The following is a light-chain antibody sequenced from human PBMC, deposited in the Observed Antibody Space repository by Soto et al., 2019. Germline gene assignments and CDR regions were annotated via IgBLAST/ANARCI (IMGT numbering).Light chain of an antibody. V-gene: IGLV2-14*03. CDR2: DVS. CDR1: SSDVGGYNY. CDR3: SSYTPRNTRQIL. Sequence: QSVLTQPASVSGSPGQSITISCTGTSSDVGGYNYVSWYQHHPGKAPKLMIFDVSNRPSGVSNRFSGSKSGNTASLTISGLQPEDGADYYCSSYTPRNTRQILFGTGTKVTVL. J-gene: IGLJ1*01.